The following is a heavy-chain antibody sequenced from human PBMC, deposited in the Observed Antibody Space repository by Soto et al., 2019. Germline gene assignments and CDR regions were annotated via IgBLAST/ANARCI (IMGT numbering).Heavy chain of an antibody. Sequence: SETLSLTCTASGGSISSNYWTWIRQPPGKGLEWIGYVYNSGSTNYNPSLKSRVTISEDTSKSQFSLKVNSMTAADTAVYYCARYRREAVAGYTLDNWGQGILVTVSS. J-gene: IGHJ4*02. CDR2: VYNSGST. V-gene: IGHV4-59*01. D-gene: IGHD6-13*01. CDR1: GGSISSNY. CDR3: ARYRREAVAGYTLDN.